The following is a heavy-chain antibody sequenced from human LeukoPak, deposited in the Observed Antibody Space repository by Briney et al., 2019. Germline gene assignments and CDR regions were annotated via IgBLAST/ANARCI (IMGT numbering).Heavy chain of an antibody. CDR3: AKEITGGLYYMDV. V-gene: IGHV4-38-2*02. D-gene: IGHD3-10*01. Sequence: KPSETLSLTCAVYGRSFSGYYWGWIRQPPGKGLEWIGSIYYSGNTYYNPPLKSRVTISVDTSKNQFSLKLSSVTAADTAVYYCAKEITGGLYYMDVWGKGTTVTVSS. CDR1: GRSFSGYY. CDR2: IYYSGNT. J-gene: IGHJ6*03.